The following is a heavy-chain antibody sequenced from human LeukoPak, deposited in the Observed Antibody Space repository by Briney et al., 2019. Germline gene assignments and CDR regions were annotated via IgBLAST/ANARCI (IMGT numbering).Heavy chain of an antibody. D-gene: IGHD2-21*02. V-gene: IGHV3-21*01. J-gene: IGHJ4*02. CDR1: GFTFSSYS. CDR2: ISSSSYI. CDR3: ARERFVPYCGGDCYSGFDY. Sequence: PGGSLRLSCAASGFTFSSYSMNWVRQAPGKGLEWVSSISSSSYIYYADSVKGRFTISRDNAKNSLYLQMNSLRAEDTAVYYCARERFVPYCGGDCYSGFDYWGQGTLVTVSS.